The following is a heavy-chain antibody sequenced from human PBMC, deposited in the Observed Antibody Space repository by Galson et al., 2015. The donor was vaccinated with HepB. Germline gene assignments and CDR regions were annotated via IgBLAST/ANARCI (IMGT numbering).Heavy chain of an antibody. CDR1: GFTFSNAW. V-gene: IGHV3-15*01. CDR2: IKSKTDGGTT. Sequence: SLRLSCAASGFTFSNAWMSWVRQAPGKGLEWVGRIKSKTDGGTTDYAAPVKGRFTISRDDSKNTLYLQVNSLKTEDTAVYYCTTDYRGTYYYDSSGYAFDPWGQGTLVTVSS. D-gene: IGHD3-22*01. CDR3: TTDYRGTYYYDSSGYAFDP. J-gene: IGHJ5*02.